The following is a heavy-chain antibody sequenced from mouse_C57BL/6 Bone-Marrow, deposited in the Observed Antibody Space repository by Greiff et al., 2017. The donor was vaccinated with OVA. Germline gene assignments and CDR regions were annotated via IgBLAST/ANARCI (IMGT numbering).Heavy chain of an antibody. CDR1: GYSFTSYY. CDR2: IYPGSGNT. CDR3: SAYYSNLFDY. V-gene: IGHV1-66*01. D-gene: IGHD2-5*01. J-gene: IGHJ2*01. Sequence: VMLVESGPELVKPGASVKISCKASGYSFTSYYIHWVKQRPGQGLEWIGWIYPGSGNTKYNEKFKGKATLTADTSSSTAYMQLSSLTSEDSAVYYFSAYYSNLFDYWGQGTTLTVSS.